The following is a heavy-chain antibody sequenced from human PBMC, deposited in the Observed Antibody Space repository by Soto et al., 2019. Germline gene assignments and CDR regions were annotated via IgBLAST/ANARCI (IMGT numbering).Heavy chain of an antibody. CDR1: GYTFTSYG. V-gene: IGHV1-18*04. CDR2: ISAYNGNT. Sequence: ASVKVSCKASGYTFTSYGISWVRQALGQGLEWMGWISAYNGNTNYAQKLQGRVTMTTDTSTSTAYMELRSLRSDDTAVYYCAREGGSVLLWFGESLYGMDVWGQGTTVTVSS. CDR3: AREGGSVLLWFGESLYGMDV. D-gene: IGHD3-10*01. J-gene: IGHJ6*02.